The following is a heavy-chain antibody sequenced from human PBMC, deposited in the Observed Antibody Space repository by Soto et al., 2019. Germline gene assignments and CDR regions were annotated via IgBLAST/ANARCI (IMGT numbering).Heavy chain of an antibody. Sequence: ASVKVSCKASGYTFTGYYMHWVRQAPGQGLEWMGWINPNSGGTNYAQKFQGRVTMTRDTSISTAYMELSRLRSDDTAVYYCARDFLGRYYDDSSGPEDAFDIWGQGTMVTVAS. J-gene: IGHJ3*02. CDR1: GYTFTGYY. CDR2: INPNSGGT. CDR3: ARDFLGRYYDDSSGPEDAFDI. V-gene: IGHV1-2*02. D-gene: IGHD3-22*01.